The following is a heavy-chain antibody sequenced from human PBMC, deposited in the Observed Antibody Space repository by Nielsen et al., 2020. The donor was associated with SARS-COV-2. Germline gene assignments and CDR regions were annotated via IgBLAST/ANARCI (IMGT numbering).Heavy chain of an antibody. CDR2: ISYSGDT. D-gene: IGHD3-22*01. CDR1: GASISSGGYF. Sequence: SETLSLTCTVSGASISSGGYFWNWIRQHPGKGLEWIGYISYSGDTYYNPSLKSRVSMSVDTSKNQFSLKLSSETAADTAVYYCARGTFFFDRSGYYPRTDDAFDIWGQGTMVTVSS. J-gene: IGHJ3*02. V-gene: IGHV4-31*03. CDR3: ARGTFFFDRSGYYPRTDDAFDI.